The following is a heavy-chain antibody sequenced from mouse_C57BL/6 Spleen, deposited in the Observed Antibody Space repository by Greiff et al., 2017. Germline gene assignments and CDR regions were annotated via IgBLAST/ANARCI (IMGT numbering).Heavy chain of an antibody. CDR3: AREDGSAWFAY. Sequence: EVKVVESEGGLVQPGSSMKLSCTASGFTFSDYYMAWVRQVPEKGLEWVANINYDGSSTYYLDSLKSRFIISRDNAKNILYLQMSSLKSEDTATYYCAREDGSAWFAYWGQGTLVTVSA. D-gene: IGHD2-3*01. J-gene: IGHJ3*01. V-gene: IGHV5-16*01. CDR1: GFTFSDYY. CDR2: INYDGSST.